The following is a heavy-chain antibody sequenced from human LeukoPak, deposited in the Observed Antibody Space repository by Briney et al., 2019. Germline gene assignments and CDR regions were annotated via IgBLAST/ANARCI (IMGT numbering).Heavy chain of an antibody. V-gene: IGHV4-39*07. CDR3: AREDYYDRSGYPGY. J-gene: IGHJ4*02. CDR1: GGSISSSSYY. CDR2: IHYSGST. Sequence: PSETLSLTCTVSGGSISSSSYYWGWIRQPPGKGPEWIGRIHYSGSTYYNPSLKSRVTISMDTSKNQFSLKMSSVTAADTAVYYCAREDYYDRSGYPGYWGQGTPVTVSS. D-gene: IGHD3-22*01.